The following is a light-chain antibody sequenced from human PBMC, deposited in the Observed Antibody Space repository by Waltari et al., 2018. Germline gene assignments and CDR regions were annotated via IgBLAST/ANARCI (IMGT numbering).Light chain of an antibody. Sequence: QSALTQPPSVSGSPGQSVTISCTGSNRDVGAYYRVSWYQQSPGTAPKVVIYEVSNRPSGVPDRFSGSKSGNTASLTISGLQAEDEADYYCASYTPSSALVFGGGTKVTVL. CDR1: NRDVGAYYR. J-gene: IGLJ2*01. CDR2: EVS. CDR3: ASYTPSSALV. V-gene: IGLV2-18*02.